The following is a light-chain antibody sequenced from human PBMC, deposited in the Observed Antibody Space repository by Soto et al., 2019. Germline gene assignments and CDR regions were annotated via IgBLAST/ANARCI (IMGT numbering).Light chain of an antibody. CDR3: SSYTSDSSYV. J-gene: IGLJ1*01. CDR2: AVS. Sequence: SVLAQPPSVAVAPGQSITISCTGTSSDVGLYDYVSWYQQPPGKAPQLLIYAVSNRPSGVSNRFSASKSGNTASLFISGLQAEDEADYYCSSYTSDSSYVFGSGTKVTVL. CDR1: SSDVGLYDY. V-gene: IGLV2-14*01.